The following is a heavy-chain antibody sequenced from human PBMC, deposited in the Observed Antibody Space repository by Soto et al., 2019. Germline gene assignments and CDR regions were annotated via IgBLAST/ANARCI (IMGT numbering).Heavy chain of an antibody. V-gene: IGHV3-7*03. J-gene: IGHJ6*02. D-gene: IGHD3-10*01. CDR1: GFSFSTYW. CDR3: AKDQNGSGPLRHTYYYGMDV. CDR2: IKKDGSEK. Sequence: QPVGSLRLSCAASGFSFSTYWMNWVRQAPGKGLEWVAIIKKDGSEKLYVDSVKGRFTISRDNARNSLYLEMNSLRAEDTAVYYCAKDQNGSGPLRHTYYYGMDVWGQGTTVTVSS.